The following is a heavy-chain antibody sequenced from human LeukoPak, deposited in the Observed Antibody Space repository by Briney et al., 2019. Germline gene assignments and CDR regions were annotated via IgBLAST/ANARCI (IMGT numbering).Heavy chain of an antibody. CDR2: IYYSGTT. V-gene: IGHV4-39*07. CDR1: GGSISSSSYY. J-gene: IGHJ4*02. CDR3: SRGTDAYKGGNY. D-gene: IGHD5-24*01. Sequence: SETLSLTCTVSGGSISSSSYYWGWIRQPPGKGLEWIGSIYYSGTTYYNPSLNSRVIISADTSKKQFSLKLTSVTAADTAVYFCSRGTDAYKGGNYWGQGTLVTVSS.